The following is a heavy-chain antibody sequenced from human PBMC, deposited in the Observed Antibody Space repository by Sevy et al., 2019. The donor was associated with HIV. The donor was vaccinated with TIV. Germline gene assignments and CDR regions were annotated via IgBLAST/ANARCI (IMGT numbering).Heavy chain of an antibody. CDR1: GFTFSSYS. CDR3: ARGDNYHDSSGYYYDDAFDI. V-gene: IGHV3-48*02. CDR2: ISSSSSTI. J-gene: IGHJ3*02. Sequence: GGSLRLSCAASGFTFSSYSMNWVRQAPGKGLEWVSYISSSSSTIYYADSVKGRFTISRNNAKNSLYLQMNSLRDEDTAVYYCARGDNYHDSSGYYYDDAFDIWGQGTMVTVSS. D-gene: IGHD3-22*01.